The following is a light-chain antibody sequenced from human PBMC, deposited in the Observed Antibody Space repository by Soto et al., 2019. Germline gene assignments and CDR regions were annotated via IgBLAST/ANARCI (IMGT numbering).Light chain of an antibody. CDR3: QQFDKWPPST. V-gene: IGKV3-15*01. J-gene: IGKJ1*01. CDR2: AIS. Sequence: EIVLTQSPATLSVSPGERATLSCRASQSVGSNLAWYQQKPGQAPRLLXYAISKRATGIPARFSGSGSGTDFTLTISSLQSEDCAVYYCQQFDKWPPSTFGQGTKVDIK. CDR1: QSVGSN.